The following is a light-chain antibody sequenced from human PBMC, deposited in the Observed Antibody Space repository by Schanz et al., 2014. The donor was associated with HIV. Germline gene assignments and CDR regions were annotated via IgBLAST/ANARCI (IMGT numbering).Light chain of an antibody. J-gene: IGLJ2*01. CDR3: TSKGDINNFMV. Sequence: QSVLTQPPSASGSPGQSVAISCTGASSDIGVSWYQQYPGNAPKLMIFAVNRRTSGVPDRFSGSKSGNTASLTVSGLQAEDEADYYCTSKGDINNFMVFGGGTKLTVL. CDR2: AVN. V-gene: IGLV2-8*01. CDR1: SSDIG.